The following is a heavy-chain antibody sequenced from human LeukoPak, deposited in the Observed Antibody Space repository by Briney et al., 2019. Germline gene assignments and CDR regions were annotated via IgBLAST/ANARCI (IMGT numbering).Heavy chain of an antibody. V-gene: IGHV4-59*12. Sequence: SETLSLTCTVSGGSISSNYWSWLRQPPGKGLEGIGHIYYSGSTNYNPSLKSRVTISVDTSKNQFSLKLNSVTAADTAVYYCAREGLNMVRGVIPKEAWGWFDPWGQGTLVTVSS. J-gene: IGHJ5*02. CDR1: GGSISSNY. CDR3: AREGLNMVRGVIPKEAWGWFDP. D-gene: IGHD3-10*01. CDR2: IYYSGST.